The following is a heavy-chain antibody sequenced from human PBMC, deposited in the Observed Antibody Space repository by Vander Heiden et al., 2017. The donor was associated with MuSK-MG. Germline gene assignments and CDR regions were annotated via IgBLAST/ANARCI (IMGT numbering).Heavy chain of an antibody. Sequence: EVQVVESGGGLVQPGRSLRLSCTTSGFTFGDYGLNWVRQAPGKGLEWVGFIRTKAYGETTKYAAAVRGRFTISRDDSKSIAYLQMNSMKTEETAVYYCARGATDSSDWVLDCWCQGALVTVST. CDR2: IRTKAYGETT. J-gene: IGHJ4*02. CDR1: GFTFGDYG. CDR3: ARGATDSSDWVLDC. V-gene: IGHV3-49*04. D-gene: IGHD6-19*01.